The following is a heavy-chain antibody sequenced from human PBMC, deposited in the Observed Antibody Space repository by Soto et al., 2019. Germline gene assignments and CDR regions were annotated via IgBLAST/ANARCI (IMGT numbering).Heavy chain of an antibody. Sequence: EVQLLESGGGLVQPGGSLRLSCAASGFTFNNYAMTWVRQAPGKGLEWVSAISGGGDTTSYADSVKGRFTVSRDGSKNTLYLKVSSLGAEDTALYYCAKGRGGSGSLTPRVDFWGQGTLVTVSS. V-gene: IGHV3-23*01. CDR1: GFTFNNYA. CDR2: ISGGGDTT. D-gene: IGHD3-10*01. J-gene: IGHJ4*02. CDR3: AKGRGGSGSLTPRVDF.